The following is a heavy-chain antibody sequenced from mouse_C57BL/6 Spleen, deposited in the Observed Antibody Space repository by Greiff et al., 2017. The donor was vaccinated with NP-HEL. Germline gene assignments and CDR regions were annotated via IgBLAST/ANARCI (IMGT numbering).Heavy chain of an antibody. Sequence: VQLQQSGAELVRPGASVTLSCKASGYTFTDYEMHWVKQTPVHGLEWIGAIDPETGGTAYNQKFKGKAILTADKSSSTAYMELRSLTSEDSAVYYCTQRTLDSSGLYLDYWGQGTTLTVSS. J-gene: IGHJ2*01. CDR1: GYTFTDYE. CDR2: IDPETGGT. D-gene: IGHD3-2*02. V-gene: IGHV1-15*01. CDR3: TQRTLDSSGLYLDY.